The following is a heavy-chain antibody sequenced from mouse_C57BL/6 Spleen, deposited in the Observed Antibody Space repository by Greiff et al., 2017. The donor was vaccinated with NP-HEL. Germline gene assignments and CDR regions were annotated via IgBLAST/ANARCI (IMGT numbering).Heavy chain of an antibody. CDR1: GYSFTGYY. Sequence: VQLKQSGPELVKPGASVKISCKASGYSFTGYYMNWVKQSPEKSLEWIGEINPSTGGTTYNQKFKAKATLTVDKSSSTAYMQLKSLTSEDSAVYYCARLDYYGPDYWGQGTTLTVSS. CDR2: INPSTGGT. V-gene: IGHV1-42*01. D-gene: IGHD1-2*01. CDR3: ARLDYYGPDY. J-gene: IGHJ2*01.